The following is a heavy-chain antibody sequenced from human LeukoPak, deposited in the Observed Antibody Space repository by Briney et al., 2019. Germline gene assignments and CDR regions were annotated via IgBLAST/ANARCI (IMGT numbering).Heavy chain of an antibody. CDR2: IYHSGST. J-gene: IGHJ6*03. CDR1: GYSISSGYY. D-gene: IGHD3-10*01. CDR3: ARGISGWYYYGSGSYYGTYYYYMDV. V-gene: IGHV4-38-2*02. Sequence: SETLSLTCTVSGYSISSGYYWGWIRQPPGKGLEWIGSIYHSGSTYYNPSLKSRVTISVDTSKNQFSLKLSSVTAADTAVYYCARGISGWYYYGSGSYYGTYYYYMDVWGKGTTVTVSS.